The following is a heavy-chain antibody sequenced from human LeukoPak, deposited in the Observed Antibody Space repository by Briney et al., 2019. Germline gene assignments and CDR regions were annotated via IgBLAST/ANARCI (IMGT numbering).Heavy chain of an antibody. Sequence: GGSLRLSCAASGLTFNNNYMNWVRQAPGKGLEWVSSISSSSSYIYYADSVKGRFTISRDNAKNSLYLQMNSLRAEDTAVYYCARDSRKGASYYDFWSGYVYYYYGMDVWGQGTTVTVSS. D-gene: IGHD3-3*01. V-gene: IGHV3-21*01. J-gene: IGHJ6*02. CDR3: ARDSRKGASYYDFWSGYVYYYYGMDV. CDR2: ISSSSSYI. CDR1: GLTFNNNY.